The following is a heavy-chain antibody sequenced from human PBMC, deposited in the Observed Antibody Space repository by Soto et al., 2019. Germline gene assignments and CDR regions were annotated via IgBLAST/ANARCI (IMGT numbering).Heavy chain of an antibody. CDR1: GGSFSGYY. CDR2: ITHSGST. V-gene: IGHV4-34*01. CDR3: ARGRIDYYYGMHV. Sequence: QVQLQQWGAGLLKPSETLSLTCAVYGGSFSGYYWSWIRQPPGKGLEWIGEITHSGSTNDNPSLKSRVTISVDTSKNQFYLKLSSVTAADTAVYYCARGRIDYYYGMHVWGQGTTVTVSS. D-gene: IGHD2-21*01. J-gene: IGHJ6*02.